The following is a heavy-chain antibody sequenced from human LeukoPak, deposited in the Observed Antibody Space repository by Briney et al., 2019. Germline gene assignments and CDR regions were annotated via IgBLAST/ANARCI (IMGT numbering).Heavy chain of an antibody. CDR3: ARIESPYHGGNSYGFDY. Sequence: GASVKVSCKASGGTFSSYAISWVRQAPGQGLEWMGGIIPIFGTANYAQKFQGRVTITTDESTNTAYMELSSLRSEDTAVYYCARIESPYHGGNSYGFDYWGQGTLVTVSS. J-gene: IGHJ4*02. V-gene: IGHV1-69*05. CDR1: GGTFSSYA. CDR2: IIPIFGTA. D-gene: IGHD4-23*01.